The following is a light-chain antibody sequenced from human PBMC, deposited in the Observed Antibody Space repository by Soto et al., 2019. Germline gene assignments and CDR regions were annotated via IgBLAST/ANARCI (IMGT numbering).Light chain of an antibody. CDR3: QQYDYWPAYT. Sequence: EIVMTQSPATLSVSPGERATLSCRASQSVSSNLAWYQQKPGQAPMLLIYGASTRATGIPARFSGSGSRTELTLNIGGLQSEDFAVYYCQQYDYWPAYTFGQGTNLEIK. V-gene: IGKV3-15*01. CDR1: QSVSSN. J-gene: IGKJ2*01. CDR2: GAS.